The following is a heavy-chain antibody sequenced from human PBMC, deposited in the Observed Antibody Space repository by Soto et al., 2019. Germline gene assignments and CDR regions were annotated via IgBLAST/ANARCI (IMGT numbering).Heavy chain of an antibody. D-gene: IGHD1-7*01. CDR3: ATMGTPATGLYYLDY. CDR2: ISYSGST. Sequence: QVQLQESGPGLVKPSQTLSLTCTVSGGSISSGNYYWSWIRQPPGKGLEWIGFISYSGSTYYNASLNSRVTISVDMSKNQCSLNLNCWTAADTAVYYCATMGTPATGLYYLDYWGQGTLVTVSS. V-gene: IGHV4-30-4*01. CDR1: GGSISSGNYY. J-gene: IGHJ4*02.